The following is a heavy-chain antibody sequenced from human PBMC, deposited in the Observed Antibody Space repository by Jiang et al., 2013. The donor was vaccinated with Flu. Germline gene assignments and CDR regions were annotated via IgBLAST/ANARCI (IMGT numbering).Heavy chain of an antibody. D-gene: IGHD6-25*01. Sequence: EWMGWISAYNGNTNYAQKLQGRVTMTTDTSTSTAYMELRSLRSDDTAVYYCARDSGDYWGQGTLVTVSS. CDR3: ARDSGDY. V-gene: IGHV1-18*01. CDR2: ISAYNGNT. J-gene: IGHJ4*02.